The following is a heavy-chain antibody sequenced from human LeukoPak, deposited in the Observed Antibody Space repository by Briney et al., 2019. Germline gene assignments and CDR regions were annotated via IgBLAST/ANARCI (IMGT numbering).Heavy chain of an antibody. CDR2: IYYSGST. J-gene: IGHJ4*02. CDR1: GGSFSGYY. CDR3: ARDGSGSSSPGFDY. V-gene: IGHV4-59*01. Sequence: SETLSLTCAVYGGSFSGYYWSWIRQPPGKGLEWIGYIYYSGSTNYNPSLKSRVTISVDTSKNQFSLKLSSVTAADTAVYYCARDGSGSSSPGFDYWGQGTLVTVSS. D-gene: IGHD6-6*01.